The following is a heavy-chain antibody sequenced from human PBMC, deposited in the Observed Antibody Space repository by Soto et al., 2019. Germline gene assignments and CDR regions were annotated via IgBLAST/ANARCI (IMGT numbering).Heavy chain of an antibody. CDR3: ARERRRIWTKVYYGMDV. V-gene: IGHV3-30-3*01. CDR1: GFTFSSYA. CDR2: ISYDGSNK. J-gene: IGHJ6*02. Sequence: PGGSLRLSCAASGFTFSSYAMHWVRQAPGKGLEWVAVISYDGSNKYYADSVKGRFTISRDNSKNTLYLQMNSLRAEDTAVYYCARERRRIWTKVYYGMDVWGQGTTVTVSS. D-gene: IGHD4-17*01.